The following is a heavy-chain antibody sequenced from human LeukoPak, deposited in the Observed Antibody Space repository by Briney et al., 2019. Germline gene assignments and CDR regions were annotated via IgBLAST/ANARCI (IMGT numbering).Heavy chain of an antibody. CDR1: GGTFSSYA. J-gene: IGHJ4*02. D-gene: IGHD6-19*01. CDR2: IIPILGIA. Sequence: GASVKVSCKASGGTFSSYAISWVRQAPGQGLEWMGRIIPILGIANYAQKFQGRVTITADKSTSTAYMELSSLRAEDAAVYYCAKDRQSSGWIGTYFDYWGQGTLVTVSS. CDR3: AKDRQSSGWIGTYFDY. V-gene: IGHV1-69*04.